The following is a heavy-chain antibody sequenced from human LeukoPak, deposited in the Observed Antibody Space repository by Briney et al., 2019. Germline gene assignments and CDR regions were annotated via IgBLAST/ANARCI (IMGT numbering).Heavy chain of an antibody. CDR2: INHSGST. Sequence: SETLSLTCAVSGGSISTYYWNWIRQPPGKGLEWIGEINHSGSTNYNPSLKSRVTISVDTSKNQFSLKLSSVTAADTAVYYCARLSRKRWLQLKFSYYYYYYMDVWGKGTTVTVSS. D-gene: IGHD5-24*01. V-gene: IGHV4-34*01. J-gene: IGHJ6*03. CDR3: ARLSRKRWLQLKFSYYYYYYMDV. CDR1: GGSISTYY.